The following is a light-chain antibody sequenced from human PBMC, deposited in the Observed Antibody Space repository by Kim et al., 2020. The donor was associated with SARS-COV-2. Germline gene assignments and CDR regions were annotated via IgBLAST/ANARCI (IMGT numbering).Light chain of an antibody. Sequence: DIQMTQSPSSLSASVGDRVTITCRASQGISTLLAWYQQKPGKVPKLLIYGASTLLSGVPSRFSGSGSGTDFTLTISSLQPEDVATYNCQKYKSAPWTFGQGTKVDI. J-gene: IGKJ1*01. CDR3: QKYKSAPWT. V-gene: IGKV1-27*01. CDR1: QGISTL. CDR2: GAS.